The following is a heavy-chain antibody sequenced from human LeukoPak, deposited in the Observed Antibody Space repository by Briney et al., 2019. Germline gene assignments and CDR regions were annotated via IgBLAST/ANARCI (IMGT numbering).Heavy chain of an antibody. CDR2: ISSGSSYI. CDR1: GFTFSSYT. Sequence: GGSLRLSCAASGFTFSSYTMNWVRQAPGKGLEWVSIISSGSSYIHYADSVKGRFTISRDNAKNSLYLQMNSLRAEDTAVYYCASAAPRIVEMATIPGYWGQGTLVTVSS. V-gene: IGHV3-21*01. J-gene: IGHJ4*02. D-gene: IGHD5-24*01. CDR3: ASAAPRIVEMATIPGY.